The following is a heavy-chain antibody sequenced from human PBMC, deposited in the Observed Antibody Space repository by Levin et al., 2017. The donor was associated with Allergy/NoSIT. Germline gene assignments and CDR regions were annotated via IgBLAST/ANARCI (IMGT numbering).Heavy chain of an antibody. Sequence: GESLKISCAASGFTFSSYAMSWVRQAPGKGLEWVSAISGSGGSTYYADSVKGRFTISRDNSKNTLYLQMNSLRAEDTAVYYCATGDGGDAFDIWGQGTMVTVSS. CDR2: ISGSGGST. CDR1: GFTFSSYA. V-gene: IGHV3-23*01. D-gene: IGHD2-15*01. CDR3: ATGDGGDAFDI. J-gene: IGHJ3*02.